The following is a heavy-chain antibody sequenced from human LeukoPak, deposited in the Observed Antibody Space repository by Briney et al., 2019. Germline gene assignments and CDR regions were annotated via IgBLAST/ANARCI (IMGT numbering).Heavy chain of an antibody. V-gene: IGHV4-4*09. CDR1: GGSISSYY. D-gene: IGHD6-6*01. J-gene: IGHJ6*03. Sequence: PSETLSLTCTVSGGSISSYYWSWIRQPPGKGLEWIGYIYTSGSTNYNPSLKSRVTISVDTSKNQFSLKLSSVTAADTAVYYCARFSAARPAYYYYYMDVWGKGTTVTVSS. CDR3: ARFSAARPAYYYYYMDV. CDR2: IYTSGST.